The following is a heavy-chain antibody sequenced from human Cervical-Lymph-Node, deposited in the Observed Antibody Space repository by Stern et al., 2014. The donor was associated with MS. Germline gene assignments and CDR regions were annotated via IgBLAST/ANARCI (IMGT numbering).Heavy chain of an antibody. CDR1: FNFRSYW. CDR3: ARGVVSVSTLGDYYYGMDV. V-gene: IGHV3-74*01. D-gene: IGHD2-2*01. J-gene: IGHJ6*01. CDR2: INRDGRR. Sequence: VQLVESGGGLVQPGGSLRLSCAGFNFRSYWMHWVRQAPGKGLVWVACINRDGRRRYADSVKGRFTISRDNAKNTMYLQMSSLRVEDTAVYYCARGVVSVSTLGDYYYGMDVWGQGTTVTVSS.